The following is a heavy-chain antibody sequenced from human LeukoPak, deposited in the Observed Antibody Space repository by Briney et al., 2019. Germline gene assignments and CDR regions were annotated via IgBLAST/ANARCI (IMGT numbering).Heavy chain of an antibody. CDR1: GYTFTSYY. Sequence: ASVKVSCKASGYTFTSYYMHWVRQAPGQGLEWMGIINPSGGSTSYAQKFQGRVTMTRDMSTSTVYMELSSLRSEDTAVYYCARDVWKWGLLSTWAAFDIWGQGTMVTVSS. V-gene: IGHV1-46*01. CDR2: INPSGGST. J-gene: IGHJ3*02. CDR3: ARDVWKWGLLSTWAAFDI. D-gene: IGHD1-26*01.